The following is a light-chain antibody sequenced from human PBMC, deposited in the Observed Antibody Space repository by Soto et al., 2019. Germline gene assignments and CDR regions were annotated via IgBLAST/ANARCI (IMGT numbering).Light chain of an antibody. CDR1: QSVSSSY. CDR3: QQYGSSPLT. V-gene: IGKV3-20*01. J-gene: IGKJ4*01. Sequence: EIVLTQSPGTLSLSPGERATLSCRASQSVSSSYLAWYQQKPGQAPRLLIYGASSRATGIPDRFSGSGSGTDFTLIISRLEPEYLAVYYCQQYGSSPLTFGGGTKVDIK. CDR2: GAS.